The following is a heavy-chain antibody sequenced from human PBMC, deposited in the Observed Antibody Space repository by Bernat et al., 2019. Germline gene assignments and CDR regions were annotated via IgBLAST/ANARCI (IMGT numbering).Heavy chain of an antibody. J-gene: IGHJ4*02. CDR3: AKAQSHCSGGSCYWSGFDY. CDR2: ISGSGGST. V-gene: IGHV3-23*04. D-gene: IGHD2-15*01. CDR1: GFTFSSYG. Sequence: VQLVESGGGVVQPGRSLRLSCAASGFTFSSYGMHWVRQTPGKGLEWVAVISGSGGSTYYADSVKGRFTISRDNSKNTLYLQMNSLRAEDTAVYYCAKAQSHCSGGSCYWSGFDYWGQGTLVTVSS.